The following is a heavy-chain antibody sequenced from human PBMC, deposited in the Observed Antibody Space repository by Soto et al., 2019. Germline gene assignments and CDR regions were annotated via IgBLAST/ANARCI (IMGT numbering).Heavy chain of an antibody. CDR3: ARGYGSSGYYWRGWFAP. CDR1: GESFSGYY. D-gene: IGHD3-22*01. J-gene: IGHJ5*02. V-gene: IGHV4-34*01. CDR2: INHSGST. Sequence: SETLSPICAVYGESFSGYYWRWIRQPPGKGLEWIGEINHSGSTNYNPSLKSRVTISVDTSKNQFSLKLSSVTAADTAVYYCARGYGSSGYYWRGWFAPWGQGTLVTVSS.